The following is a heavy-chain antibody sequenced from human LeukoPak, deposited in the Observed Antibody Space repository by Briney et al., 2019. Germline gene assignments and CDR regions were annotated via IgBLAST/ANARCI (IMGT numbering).Heavy chain of an antibody. D-gene: IGHD3-22*01. Sequence: GTSLRLSCAASGFIFSSYAMHWVRQAPGTGLEWVAVISYDGSIKYYADSVKGRFTISRDNSKNTLLLQLNSLKAEDTAVYYCARDLGRSGIGVVIYWYFDLWGRGTLVTVSS. CDR3: ARDLGRSGIGVVIYWYFDL. CDR1: GFIFSSYA. CDR2: ISYDGSIK. J-gene: IGHJ2*01. V-gene: IGHV3-30*19.